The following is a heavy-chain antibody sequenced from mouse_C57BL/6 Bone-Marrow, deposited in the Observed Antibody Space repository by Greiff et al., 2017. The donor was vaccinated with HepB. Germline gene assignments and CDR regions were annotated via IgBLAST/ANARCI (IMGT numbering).Heavy chain of an antibody. V-gene: IGHV3-6*01. CDR1: GYSITSGYY. J-gene: IGHJ2*01. Sequence: DVKLQESGPGLVKPSQSLSLTCSVSGYSITSGYYWNWIRQFPGNKLEWMGYISYDGSNNYNPSLKNRISITRDTSKNQSFLKLNSVTTEDTATYYCARSGLRRGYWGQGTTLTVSS. CDR2: ISYDGSN. CDR3: ARSGLRRGY. D-gene: IGHD2-4*01.